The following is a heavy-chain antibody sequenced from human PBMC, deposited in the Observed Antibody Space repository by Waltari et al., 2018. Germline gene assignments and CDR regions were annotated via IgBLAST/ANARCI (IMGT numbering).Heavy chain of an antibody. D-gene: IGHD3-22*01. V-gene: IGHV3-33*08. CDR3: ARDGYYDSSGYYNDYGAFDI. J-gene: IGHJ3*02. Sequence: QVQLVESGGGMVPPGRSLGLSCAASGFRLPSYGMHWVRQAPGKGLEWVALIWYDGSNKNYVDSVKGRFTISRDNSKNTLYLQMNSLRAEDTAVYYCARDGYYDSSGYYNDYGAFDIWGQGTMVTVSS. CDR1: GFRLPSYG. CDR2: IWYDGSNK.